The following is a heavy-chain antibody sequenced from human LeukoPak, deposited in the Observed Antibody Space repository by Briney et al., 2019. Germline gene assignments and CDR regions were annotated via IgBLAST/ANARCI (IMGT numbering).Heavy chain of an antibody. V-gene: IGHV4-59*01. CDR3: ARVRGQLWAFDI. CDR1: GGSISSYY. CDR2: IYYSGST. J-gene: IGHJ3*02. D-gene: IGHD6-13*01. Sequence: PSETLSLTCTVSGGSISSYYWSWIRQPPGKGREWIRYIYYSGSTNYNPSLKSRVTISVDTSKNQFSLKLSSVTAADTAVYYCARVRGQLWAFDIWGQGTMVTVSS.